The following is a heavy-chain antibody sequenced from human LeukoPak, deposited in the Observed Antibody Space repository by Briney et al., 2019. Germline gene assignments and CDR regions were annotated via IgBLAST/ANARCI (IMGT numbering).Heavy chain of an antibody. V-gene: IGHV3-30*18. CDR2: TSYDGSKK. D-gene: IGHD3-10*01. CDR1: GFTFSSYG. J-gene: IGHJ4*02. Sequence: PGGSLTLSCPASGFTFSSYGLHWVRQAPGKGLEWVGFTSYDGSKKFYADSVKGRFTIARDNSKNTPYLQMNSLRAEETAVYYWAKPYYYGSGTPSYFDYWGQGTLVTVSS. CDR3: AKPYYYGSGTPSYFDY.